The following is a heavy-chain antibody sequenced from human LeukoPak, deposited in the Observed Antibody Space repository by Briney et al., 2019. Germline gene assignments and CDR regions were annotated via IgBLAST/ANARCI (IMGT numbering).Heavy chain of an antibody. CDR2: IKSKTDGGTT. J-gene: IGHJ4*02. D-gene: IGHD2-2*01. CDR3: TSNLDSTRDY. V-gene: IGHV3-15*01. Sequence: GGSLRLSRAASGFTFSNAWMSWVRQAPGKGPEWVGRIKSKTDGGTTDYAAPVKGRFTISRDDSKNTLYLQMNSLKTEDTAVYYCTSNLDSTRDYWGQGTLVTVSS. CDR1: GFTFSNAW.